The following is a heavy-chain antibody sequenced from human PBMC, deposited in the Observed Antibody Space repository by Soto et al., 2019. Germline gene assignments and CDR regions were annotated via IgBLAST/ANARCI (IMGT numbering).Heavy chain of an antibody. J-gene: IGHJ6*02. CDR1: GFTFSNAW. CDR3: TTTSGTHYYGSGSYYSPTYYYYYYGMDV. CDR2: IKSKTDGGTT. Sequence: PGGSLRLSCAASGFTFSNAWMNWVRQAPGKGLEWVGRIKSKTDGGTTDYAAPVKGRFTISRDDSKNTLYLQMNSLKTEDTAVYYCTTTSGTHYYGSGSYYSPTYYYYYYGMDVWGQGTTVTVSS. V-gene: IGHV3-15*07. D-gene: IGHD3-10*01.